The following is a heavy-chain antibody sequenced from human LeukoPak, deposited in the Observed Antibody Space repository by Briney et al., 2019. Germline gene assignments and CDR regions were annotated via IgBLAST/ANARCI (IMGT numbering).Heavy chain of an antibody. Sequence: GGSLRLSCAASGFPFSNAWMRWVRQAPGKGLEWVGRIKSKTDGGTTDYAAPVKGRFTISRDDSKNTLYLQMNSLKTEDTAVYYCTAGIQLWLRIVDYWGQGTLVTVSS. J-gene: IGHJ4*02. CDR3: TAGIQLWLRIVDY. V-gene: IGHV3-15*01. D-gene: IGHD5-18*01. CDR2: IKSKTDGGTT. CDR1: GFPFSNAW.